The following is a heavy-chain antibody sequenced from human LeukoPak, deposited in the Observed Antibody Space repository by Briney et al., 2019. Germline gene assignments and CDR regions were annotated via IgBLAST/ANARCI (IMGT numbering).Heavy chain of an antibody. CDR2: FTGSGGST. V-gene: IGHV3-23*01. CDR1: GFTFSSYV. CDR3: AKDGSSGYYLTGNWFDP. D-gene: IGHD3-22*01. Sequence: GGSLRLSCAASGFTFSSYVMSWVRQAPGKGLEWVSAFTGSGGSTYYADSVKGRFTISRDNSKNTLYLQMNSLRAEDTAVYYCAKDGSSGYYLTGNWFDPWGQGTLVTVSS. J-gene: IGHJ5*02.